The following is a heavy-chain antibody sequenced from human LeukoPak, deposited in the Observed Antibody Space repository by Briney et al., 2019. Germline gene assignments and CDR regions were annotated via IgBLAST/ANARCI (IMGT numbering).Heavy chain of an antibody. CDR1: GGSISSGGYY. D-gene: IGHD5-18*01. V-gene: IGHV4-31*03. Sequence: SETLSLTCTVSGGSISSGGYYWSWIRQHPGKGLEWIGYIYYSGGTYYNPSLKSRVTISVDTSKNQFSLKLSSVTAADTAVYYCARVNSYGQMPYFDYWGQGTLVTVSS. CDR3: ARVNSYGQMPYFDY. J-gene: IGHJ4*02. CDR2: IYYSGGT.